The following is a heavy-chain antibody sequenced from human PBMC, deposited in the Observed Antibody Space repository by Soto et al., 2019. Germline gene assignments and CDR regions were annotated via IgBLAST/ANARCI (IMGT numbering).Heavy chain of an antibody. Sequence: SETLSLTCTVSGGSISSGGYYWSWIRQHPGKGLEWIGYIYYSGSTYYNPSLKSRVTISVDTSKNQFSLKLSSVTAADTAVYYCARVLLWFGGTRGNYYYYYGMDVWGQGTTVTVSS. CDR1: GGSISSGGYY. J-gene: IGHJ6*02. V-gene: IGHV4-31*03. D-gene: IGHD3-10*01. CDR2: IYYSGST. CDR3: ARVLLWFGGTRGNYYYYYGMDV.